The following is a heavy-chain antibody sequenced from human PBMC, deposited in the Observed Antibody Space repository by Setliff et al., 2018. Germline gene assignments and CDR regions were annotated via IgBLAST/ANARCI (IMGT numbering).Heavy chain of an antibody. Sequence: SETLSLTCSVSGASISSGNDFWNWIRQPAGKGLEWIGNIYTNGGTDYSPSLRSRVTISLGTSRNQFSLQLTSVTAADTAIYYCARSDDNFQYPDYWGQGTLVTVSS. CDR2: IYTNGGT. D-gene: IGHD1-1*01. CDR1: GASISSGNDF. J-gene: IGHJ4*01. V-gene: IGHV4-61*09. CDR3: ARSDDNFQYPDY.